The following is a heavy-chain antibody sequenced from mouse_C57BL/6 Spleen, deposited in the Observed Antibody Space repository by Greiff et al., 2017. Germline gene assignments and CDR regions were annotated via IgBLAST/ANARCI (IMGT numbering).Heavy chain of an antibody. Sequence: EVQLVESGGGLVKPGGSLKLSCAASGFTFSSYAMSWVRQTPEKRLEWVATISDGGSYTYYPDNVKGRFTISRDNAKNNLYLQMSHLKSEDTAMYYCARGDCRSSAWFAYWGQGTLVTVSA. CDR1: GFTFSSYA. V-gene: IGHV5-4*01. J-gene: IGHJ3*01. CDR3: ARGDCRSSAWFAY. CDR2: ISDGGSYT. D-gene: IGHD3-1*01.